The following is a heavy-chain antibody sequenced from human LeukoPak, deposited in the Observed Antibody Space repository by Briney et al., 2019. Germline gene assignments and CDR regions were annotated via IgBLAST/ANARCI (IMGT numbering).Heavy chain of an antibody. J-gene: IGHJ4*02. CDR2: ISGSGGST. D-gene: IGHD5-24*01. Sequence: PGGSLRLSCAASGFTFSSYAMSWVRQAPGKGLEWVSAISGSGGSTYYADSVKGRFTISRDNSKNTLYLQMTGLRAEDTAVYYCAKDPATARAPDYWGQGTMVTVSS. V-gene: IGHV3-23*01. CDR1: GFTFSSYA. CDR3: AKDPATARAPDY.